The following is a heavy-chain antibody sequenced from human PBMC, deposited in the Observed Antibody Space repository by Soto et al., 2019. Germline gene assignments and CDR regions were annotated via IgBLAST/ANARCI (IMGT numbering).Heavy chain of an antibody. CDR2: ISYDGSNK. CDR1: GFTFSSYG. Sequence: PGGSLRLSCAASGFTFSSYGMHWVRQAPGKGLEWVAVISYDGSNKYYADSVKGRFTISRDNSKNTLYLQMNSLRAEDTAVYYCAKDREGGSGSYYSIDYYYGMDDWGQGTMVTVSS. V-gene: IGHV3-30*18. D-gene: IGHD3-10*01. J-gene: IGHJ6*02. CDR3: AKDREGGSGSYYSIDYYYGMDD.